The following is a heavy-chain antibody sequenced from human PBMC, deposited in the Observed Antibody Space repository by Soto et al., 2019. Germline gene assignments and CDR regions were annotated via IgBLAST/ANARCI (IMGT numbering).Heavy chain of an antibody. CDR3: LWVTMVRGVILKGGHDAFDI. Sequence: SGGSLRLSCAASGFTFSNAWMNWVRQAPGKGLEWVGRIKSKTDGGTTDYAAPVKGRFTISRDDSKKTQYLQMNSLKTEDTAVYYFLWVTMVRGVILKGGHDAFDIWGQGTMVTVSS. CDR2: IKSKTDGGTT. CDR1: GFTFSNAW. V-gene: IGHV3-15*07. J-gene: IGHJ3*02. D-gene: IGHD3-10*01.